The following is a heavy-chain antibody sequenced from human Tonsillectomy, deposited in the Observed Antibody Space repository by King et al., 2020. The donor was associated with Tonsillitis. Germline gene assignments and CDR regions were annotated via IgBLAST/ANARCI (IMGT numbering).Heavy chain of an antibody. CDR2: IYASGGT. D-gene: IGHD2-2*01. CDR1: GGSLSSGTYY. V-gene: IGHV4-61*02. J-gene: IGHJ2*01. Sequence: QLQESGPGLVKPAQTLSVTCTVSGGSLSSGTYYWTWIRQSAGKGLEWIGRIYASGGTDYNPSLKSRVTMSIDTSTNQFSLEMKSVTAADPAVYFCVGQYSSIRYWNWYLDPWGRGTPVTVPS. CDR3: VGQYSSIRYWNWYLDP.